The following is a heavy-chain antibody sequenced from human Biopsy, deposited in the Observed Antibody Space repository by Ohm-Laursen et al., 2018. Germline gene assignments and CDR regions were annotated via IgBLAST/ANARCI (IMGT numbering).Heavy chain of an antibody. J-gene: IGHJ4*02. CDR3: AEDLLEWLVAS. D-gene: IGHD3-3*01. V-gene: IGHV1-2*02. CDR2: IDPKYGDT. Sequence: GPSVSPSCTVSRYTFTADYIHWVRQAPGQGLEWMGWIDPKYGDTKFAQKLQGRVTMSRDTSTSTIYMDLSSVRSDDTAVYYCAEDLLEWLVASWGQGTLVTVSS. CDR1: RYTFTADY.